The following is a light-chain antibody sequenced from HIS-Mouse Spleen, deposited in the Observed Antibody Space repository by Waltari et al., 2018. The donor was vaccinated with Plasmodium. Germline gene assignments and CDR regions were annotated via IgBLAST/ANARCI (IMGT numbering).Light chain of an antibody. CDR1: KLGDKY. CDR2: QDS. J-gene: IGLJ1*01. Sequence: SYELTQPPSVSVSPGQTASITCSGDKLGDKYACWYQQKPGPSPVLVIYQDSKRPSGSPWGFLGSNPGNTATLTVSGTQAMDEADDYCQAWDSSTYVFGTGTKVTVL. V-gene: IGLV3-1*01. CDR3: QAWDSSTYV.